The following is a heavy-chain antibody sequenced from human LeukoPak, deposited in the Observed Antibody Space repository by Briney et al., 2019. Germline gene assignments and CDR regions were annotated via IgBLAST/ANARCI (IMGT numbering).Heavy chain of an antibody. D-gene: IGHD5-24*01. Sequence: GGSLRLSCVASGYPFSSYWMTWVRQAPGKGLEWVANIKQDGSKKSYVDSVKGRFTISRDNAKNSLYLQMNSLRAEDTAIYYCTRVGYIDEGIDYWGRGTLVTVSS. V-gene: IGHV3-7*04. J-gene: IGHJ4*02. CDR1: GYPFSSYW. CDR3: TRVGYIDEGIDY. CDR2: IKQDGSKK.